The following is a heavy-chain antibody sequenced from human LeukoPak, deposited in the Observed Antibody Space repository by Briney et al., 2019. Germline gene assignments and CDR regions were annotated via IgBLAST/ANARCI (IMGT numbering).Heavy chain of an antibody. CDR1: GFTFSSYS. D-gene: IGHD3-10*01. V-gene: IGHV3-21*04. CDR2: ISSSSSYI. CDR3: TRYYYGSGSYYTLYGMDV. Sequence: PGGSLRLSCAASGFTFSSYSMNWVRQAPGKGLEWVSSISSSSSYIYYADSVKGRFTISRDNAKNSLYLQMNSLRAEDTAVYYCTRYYYGSGSYYTLYGMDVWGQGTTVTVSS. J-gene: IGHJ6*02.